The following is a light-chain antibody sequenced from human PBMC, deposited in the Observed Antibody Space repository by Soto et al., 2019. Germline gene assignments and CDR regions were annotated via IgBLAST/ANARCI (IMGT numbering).Light chain of an antibody. J-gene: IGKJ2*02. V-gene: IGKV2-28*01. CDR1: QSLLQTDGNTY. CDR2: LVS. CDR3: MQALQTPRT. Sequence: DLVMTQSPLSLPVTPGEPASVSCRSSQSLLQTDGNTYLDWYLQKPGQSPQVLIYLVSNRASGVPDRFSGSGSGTDFTLKISRVEPEDVGVYYCMQALQTPRTFGQGTKLEIK.